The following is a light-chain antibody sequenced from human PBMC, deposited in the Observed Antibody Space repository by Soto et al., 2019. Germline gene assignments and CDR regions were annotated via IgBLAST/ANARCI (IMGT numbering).Light chain of an antibody. Sequence: QPVLTQPPSASGSPGQSVTISCTGTSSDIGGYKYVSWYQQHPGKAPKLMIYEVSKRPSGVPDRFSGSKSGNTASLTVSGLQTEDEADYYCSSYAGRNNVVFGGGTQLTVL. CDR3: SSYAGRNNVV. V-gene: IGLV2-8*01. J-gene: IGLJ2*01. CDR2: EVS. CDR1: SSDIGGYKY.